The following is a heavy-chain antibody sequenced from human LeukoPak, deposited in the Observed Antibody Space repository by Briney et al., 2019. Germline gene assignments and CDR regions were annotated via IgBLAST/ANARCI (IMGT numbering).Heavy chain of an antibody. CDR1: GFNFSSYG. V-gene: IGHV3-30*18. Sequence: PGGSLRLSCAASGFNFSSYGMHWVRQAPGKGLEWVAVISYDGSNKYYADSVKGRFTISRDNSKNTLYLQMNSLRAEDTAVYYCAKDYRSGYYYVDYWGQGTLVAVSS. D-gene: IGHD3-22*01. CDR2: ISYDGSNK. J-gene: IGHJ4*02. CDR3: AKDYRSGYYYVDY.